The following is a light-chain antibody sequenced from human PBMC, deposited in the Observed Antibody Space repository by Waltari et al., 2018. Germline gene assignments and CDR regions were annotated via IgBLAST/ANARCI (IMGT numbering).Light chain of an antibody. Sequence: QSALPQPASVSESPGQSITISCTGTISDVGGYDYVSWYQQHPGKAPKLLIYDVSERPSGVSNRVSGSKSGNTASLTISGLQAEDEADYYCCSYALFSTLVFGGGTKVTVL. CDR1: ISDVGGYDY. CDR3: CSYALFSTLV. CDR2: DVS. J-gene: IGLJ2*01. V-gene: IGLV2-23*02.